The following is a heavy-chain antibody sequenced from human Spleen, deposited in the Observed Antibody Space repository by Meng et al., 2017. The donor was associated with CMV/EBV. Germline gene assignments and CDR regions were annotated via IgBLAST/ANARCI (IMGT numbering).Heavy chain of an antibody. CDR1: GFTFSSYG. V-gene: IGHV3-30*02. Sequence: GGSLRLSCAASGFTFSSYGVHWVRQTPGKGLEWVTFIEDDGSNKYYADSVKGRFTISRDNSKNMLYLHMNTLRGVDTAVYYCAKKGMAAGNYFDYWGQGTLVTVSS. D-gene: IGHD6-13*01. CDR2: IEDDGSNK. CDR3: AKKGMAAGNYFDY. J-gene: IGHJ4*02.